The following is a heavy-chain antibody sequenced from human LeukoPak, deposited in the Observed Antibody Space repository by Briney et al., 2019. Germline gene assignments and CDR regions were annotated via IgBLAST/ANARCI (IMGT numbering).Heavy chain of an antibody. CDR3: AKDIGPYYDSSGYYFGNSFDY. V-gene: IGHV3-9*01. Sequence: PGGSLRLSCAASGFTFDDYAMHWVRQAPGKGLEWVSGISWNSGSIGYADSVKGRFTISRDNAKNSLYLQMNSLRAEDTALYYCAKDIGPYYDSSGYYFGNSFDYWGQGTLVTVSS. J-gene: IGHJ4*02. CDR1: GFTFDDYA. D-gene: IGHD3-22*01. CDR2: ISWNSGSI.